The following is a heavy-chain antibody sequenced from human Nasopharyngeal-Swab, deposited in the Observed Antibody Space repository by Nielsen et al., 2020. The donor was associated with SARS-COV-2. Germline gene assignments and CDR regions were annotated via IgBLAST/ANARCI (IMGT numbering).Heavy chain of an antibody. Sequence: ASVKVSCKASGYTFTSYYMHWVRQAPGQGLEWMGIINPSGGSTSYAQKFQGRVTMTRDTSTSTVYMELSSLRSEDTAVYYCARGEEMATITRDAFDIWGQGTMVTVSS. J-gene: IGHJ3*02. CDR3: ARGEEMATITRDAFDI. V-gene: IGHV1-46*01. CDR2: INPSGGST. CDR1: GYTFTSYY. D-gene: IGHD5-24*01.